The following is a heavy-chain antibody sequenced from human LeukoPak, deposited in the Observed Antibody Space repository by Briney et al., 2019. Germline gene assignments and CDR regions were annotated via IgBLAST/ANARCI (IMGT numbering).Heavy chain of an antibody. CDR2: IYTSGST. V-gene: IGHV4-4*07. Sequence: SETLSLTCTISGGSISNYYWTWIRQPAGKELEWIGHIYTSGSTKDSPSLRSRVTMSVDTSKNQFSLKLTSVTAADTAVYYCARSPPKCRGGDCRYGGYHMDVWGRGTTVTISS. CDR3: ARSPPKCRGGDCRYGGYHMDV. CDR1: GGSISNYY. D-gene: IGHD2-21*02. J-gene: IGHJ6*03.